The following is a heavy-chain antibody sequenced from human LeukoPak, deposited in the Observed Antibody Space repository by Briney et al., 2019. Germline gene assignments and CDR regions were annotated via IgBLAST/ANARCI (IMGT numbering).Heavy chain of an antibody. V-gene: IGHV3-48*01. Sequence: PGGSLRLSCAASGFTFSSYSMNWVRQAPGKGLEWVSYISSSSSTIYYADSVKGRFTISRDNAKNSLYLQMNSLRAEDTALYYCARARSTGYYVADYWGQGTLVTVSS. D-gene: IGHD3-9*01. CDR2: ISSSSSTI. J-gene: IGHJ4*02. CDR3: ARARSTGYYVADY. CDR1: GFTFSSYS.